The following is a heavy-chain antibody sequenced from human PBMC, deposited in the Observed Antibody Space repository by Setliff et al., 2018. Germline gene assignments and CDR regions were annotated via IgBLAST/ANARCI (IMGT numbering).Heavy chain of an antibody. Sequence: GASVKVSCKASGYTFSNYYMHWVRQAPGQGLEWMGIINPSGGSTTYAQKFQGRVTMTRDTSTSTAYMELSSLRSEDTAVYYCASLGYCSSTSCWPYYYYGMDVWGQGTTVTVSS. J-gene: IGHJ6*02. CDR2: INPSGGST. CDR3: ASLGYCSSTSCWPYYYYGMDV. CDR1: GYTFSNYY. D-gene: IGHD2-2*01. V-gene: IGHV1-46*01.